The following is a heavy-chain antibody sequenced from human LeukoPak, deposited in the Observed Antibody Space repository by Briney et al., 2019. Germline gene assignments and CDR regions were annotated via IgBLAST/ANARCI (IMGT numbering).Heavy chain of an antibody. CDR3: ARGPDGYNYPNYFDY. D-gene: IGHD5-24*01. J-gene: IGHJ4*02. Sequence: GGSLRLSCAASGFTFSSYSMNWVRQASGKGLEWVSYISSSSSTIYYADSVKGRFTISRDNAKNSLYLQMNSLSAEDTAVYYCARGPDGYNYPNYFDYWGQGTLVTVSS. V-gene: IGHV3-48*04. CDR2: ISSSSSTI. CDR1: GFTFSSYS.